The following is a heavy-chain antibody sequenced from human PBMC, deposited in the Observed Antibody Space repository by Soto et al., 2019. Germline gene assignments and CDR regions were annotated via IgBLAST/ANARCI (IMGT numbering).Heavy chain of an antibody. CDR3: ARDSTYYYDSSGPIVDAFDI. Sequence: SETLSLTCTVSGGSISSYYWSWIRQPAGKGLEWIGRIYTSGSTNYNPSLKSRVTISVDTSKNQFSLKLSSVTAADTAVYYCARDSTYYYDSSGPIVDAFDIWGQGTMVTVS. CDR2: IYTSGST. CDR1: GGSISSYY. D-gene: IGHD3-22*01. V-gene: IGHV4-4*07. J-gene: IGHJ3*02.